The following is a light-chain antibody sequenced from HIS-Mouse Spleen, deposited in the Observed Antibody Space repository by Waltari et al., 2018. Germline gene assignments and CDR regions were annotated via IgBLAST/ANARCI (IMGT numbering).Light chain of an antibody. J-gene: IGLJ1*01. V-gene: IGLV2-23*01. CDR1: SSDVGSYNL. CDR2: EGS. CDR3: CSYAGSREV. Sequence: QSALTQPASVSGSPGQSITISCTGTSSDVGSYNLVSWYQQHPGKAPKLMIYEGSKRPSGVSNRFSGSKSGKTASLTISGLQAEDEADYYCCSYAGSREVFGTGTKVTVL.